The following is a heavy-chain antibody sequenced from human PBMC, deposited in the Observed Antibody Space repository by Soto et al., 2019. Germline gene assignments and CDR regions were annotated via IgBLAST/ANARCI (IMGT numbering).Heavy chain of an antibody. J-gene: IGHJ5*02. CDR1: GYIFTGFY. V-gene: IGHV1-2*02. CDR2: IFPNSGAT. D-gene: IGHD2-15*01. Sequence: SVKVSCKASGYIFTGFYLHWVRQAPGQGLEWMGWIFPNSGATNYAQKFQGRVTLTRDTSINTAYMDLTRLTSDDTAVYYCARGRSLKWNWFDPWGQGTLVTVSS. CDR3: ARGRSLKWNWFDP.